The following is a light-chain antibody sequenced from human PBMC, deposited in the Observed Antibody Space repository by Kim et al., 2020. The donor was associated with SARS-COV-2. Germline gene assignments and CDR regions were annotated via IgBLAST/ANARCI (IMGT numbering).Light chain of an antibody. Sequence: SSELTQDPAVSVALGQTVRITCQGDSLRSYYARWYQQKPGQAPVVVIYGKNDRPSGIPDRFSCSTSRGTASLTITGAQAEDEADYYCNSRDSSGNHLVFGGGTQLTVL. CDR2: GKN. V-gene: IGLV3-19*01. CDR1: SLRSYY. CDR3: NSRDSSGNHLV. J-gene: IGLJ3*02.